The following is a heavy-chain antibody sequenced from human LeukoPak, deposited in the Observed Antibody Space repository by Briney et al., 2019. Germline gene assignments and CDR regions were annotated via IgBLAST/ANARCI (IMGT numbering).Heavy chain of an antibody. Sequence: SETLSLTCAVYGGSFSGYYWSWIRQPPGKGLEWIGEINHSGSTNCNPSLKSRVTISVDTSKNQFSLKLSSVTAADTAVYYCARGGRRAVAGTGIDYWGQGTLVTVSS. V-gene: IGHV4-34*01. CDR2: INHSGST. CDR1: GGSFSGYY. D-gene: IGHD6-19*01. J-gene: IGHJ4*02. CDR3: ARGGRRAVAGTGIDY.